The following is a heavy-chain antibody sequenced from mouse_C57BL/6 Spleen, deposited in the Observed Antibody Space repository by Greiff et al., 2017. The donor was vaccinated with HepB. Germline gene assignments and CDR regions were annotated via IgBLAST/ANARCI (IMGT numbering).Heavy chain of an antibody. Sequence: EVMLVESGAELVKPGASVKLSCTASGFNIKDYYMHWVKQRTEQGLEWIGRIDPEDGETKYAPKFQGKATITADTSSNTAYLQLSSLTSEDTAVYYCARTDYYGSSYLYFDVWGTGTTVTVSS. CDR3: ARTDYYGSSYLYFDV. J-gene: IGHJ1*03. D-gene: IGHD1-1*01. CDR2: IDPEDGET. V-gene: IGHV14-2*01. CDR1: GFNIKDYY.